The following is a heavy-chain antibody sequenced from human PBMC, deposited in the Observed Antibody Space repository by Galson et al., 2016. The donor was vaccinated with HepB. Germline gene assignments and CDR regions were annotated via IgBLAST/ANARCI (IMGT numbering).Heavy chain of an antibody. D-gene: IGHD6-19*01. Sequence: SLRLSCAASGFTFSDSYMSWIRQAPGKGLEWVSGISGRGGNTYHADSVKGRFTISRDDSKNTLYLQMKSLRADDTAVYYCAKLIEVAGSFDDWGQGTLVTVSA. CDR1: GFTFSDSY. V-gene: IGHV3-23*01. CDR3: AKLIEVAGSFDD. CDR2: ISGRGGNT. J-gene: IGHJ4*02.